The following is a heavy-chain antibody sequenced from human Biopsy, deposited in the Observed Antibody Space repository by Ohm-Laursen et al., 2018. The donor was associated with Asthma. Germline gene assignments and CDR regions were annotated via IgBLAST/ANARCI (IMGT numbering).Heavy chain of an antibody. CDR2: IKSDGSST. V-gene: IGHV3-74*01. D-gene: IGHD1-26*01. CDR3: ASELGIGY. CDR1: GFTFSSHY. J-gene: IGHJ4*02. Sequence: SLRLSCAASGFTFSSHYMHWVRQAPGKRMVWVSNIKSDGSSTSYADPVKARFTISRDNNKHKVYLQMNNLRAEETAVYYCASELGIGYWGQGILVTVSS.